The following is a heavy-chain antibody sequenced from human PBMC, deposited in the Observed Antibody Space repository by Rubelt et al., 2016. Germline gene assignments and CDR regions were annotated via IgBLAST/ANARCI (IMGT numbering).Heavy chain of an antibody. J-gene: IGHJ2*01. CDR1: SSYA. CDR3: ARARDSSGYYADWYFDL. Sequence: SSYAMHWVRQAPGKGLDWVAVVSYDGSNKFYADSVKGRFTISRDTSKNTLYLQMNSLRAEDTAVYYCARARDSSGYYADWYFDLWGRGTLVTVSS. D-gene: IGHD3-22*01. CDR2: VSYDGSNK. V-gene: IGHV3-30*04.